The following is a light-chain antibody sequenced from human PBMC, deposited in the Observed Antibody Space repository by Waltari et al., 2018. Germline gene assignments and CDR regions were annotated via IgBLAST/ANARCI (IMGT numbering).Light chain of an antibody. Sequence: QSVLTQPPSVSGAPGQRVTISCTGSSPNIRAGYDVHWYQQPPGTAPKLLMYGNSNRPSGVPDRFSGSKSGTSASLAITGLQAEDEADYYCQSYDSSLSGSRVFGGGTKLTVL. CDR1: SPNIRAGYD. CDR3: QSYDSSLSGSRV. V-gene: IGLV1-40*01. J-gene: IGLJ2*01. CDR2: GNS.